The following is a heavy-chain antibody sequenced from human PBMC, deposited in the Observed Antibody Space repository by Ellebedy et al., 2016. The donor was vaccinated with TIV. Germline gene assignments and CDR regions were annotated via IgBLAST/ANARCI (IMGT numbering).Heavy chain of an antibody. CDR2: INQDVSEK. V-gene: IGHV3-7*03. CDR1: GFNFGGHA. J-gene: IGHJ4*02. Sequence: GESLKISCAASGFNFGGHAMHWVRQAPGKGLEWVANINQDVSEKYYVDSVKGRFTISRDNARDSLYLQMNSLRAEDTAVYYCTRRGSMFDHWGQGTLVSVSS. CDR3: TRRGSMFDH.